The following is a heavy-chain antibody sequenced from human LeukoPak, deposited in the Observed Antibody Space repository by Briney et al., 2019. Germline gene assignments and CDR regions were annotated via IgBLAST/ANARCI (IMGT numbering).Heavy chain of an antibody. D-gene: IGHD5-18*01. CDR3: AKEGYSYGFGYYYMDV. V-gene: IGHV3-23*01. Sequence: GGSLRLSCAASGFTFSSYGMSWVRQAPGKGLEWVSAISGSGGSTYYADSVKGRFTISRDNSKNTLYLQMNSLRAEDTAVYYCAKEGYSYGFGYYYMDVWGKGTTVTISS. CDR2: ISGSGGST. CDR1: GFTFSSYG. J-gene: IGHJ6*03.